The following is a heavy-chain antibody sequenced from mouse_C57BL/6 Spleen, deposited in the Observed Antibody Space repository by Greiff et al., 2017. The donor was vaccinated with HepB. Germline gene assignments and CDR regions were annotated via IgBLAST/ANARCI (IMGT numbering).Heavy chain of an antibody. CDR2: IYPRSGNT. D-gene: IGHD6-1*01. V-gene: IGHV1-81*01. J-gene: IGHJ4*01. CDR3: ARRSQPGAMDY. CDR1: GYTFTSYG. Sequence: QVQLKQSGAELARPGASVKLSCKASGYTFTSYGISWVKQRTGQGLEWIGEIYPRSGNTYYNEKFKGKATLTADKSSSTADMELRSLTSEDSAVYFCARRSQPGAMDYWGQGTSVTVSS.